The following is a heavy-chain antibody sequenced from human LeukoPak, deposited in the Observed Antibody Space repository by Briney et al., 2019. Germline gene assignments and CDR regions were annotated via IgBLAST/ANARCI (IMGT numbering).Heavy chain of an antibody. J-gene: IGHJ4*02. D-gene: IGHD5-12*01. V-gene: IGHV3-23*01. CDR3: AKDQGGYSGYDLVWVDY. Sequence: GASLRLSCAASGFTFSSYAMSWVCQAPGKGLEWVSAISGSGGSTYYADSVKGRFTISRDNSKNTLYLQMNSLRAEDTAVYYCAKDQGGYSGYDLVWVDYWGQGTLVTVSS. CDR1: GFTFSSYA. CDR2: ISGSGGST.